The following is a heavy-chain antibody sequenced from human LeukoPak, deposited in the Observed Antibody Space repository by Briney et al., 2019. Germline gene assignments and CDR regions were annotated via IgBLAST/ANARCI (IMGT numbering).Heavy chain of an antibody. CDR1: GFTFSSYA. J-gene: IGHJ5*02. CDR3: AKVFMYYYDSSGPNWFDP. V-gene: IGHV3-23*01. Sequence: GGSLRLSCAASGFTFSSYAMSWVRQAPGKGLEWVLAISGSGGSTYYADSVKGRFTISRDNSKNTLYLQMNSLRAEDTAVYYCAKVFMYYYDSSGPNWFDPWGQGTLATVSS. D-gene: IGHD3-22*01. CDR2: ISGSGGST.